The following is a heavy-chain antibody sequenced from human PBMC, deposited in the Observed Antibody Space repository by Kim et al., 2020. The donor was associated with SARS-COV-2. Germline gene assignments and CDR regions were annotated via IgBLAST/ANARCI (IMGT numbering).Heavy chain of an antibody. J-gene: IGHJ4*02. Sequence: SETLSLTCTVSGGSISSYYWSWIRQPPGKGLEWIGSIYYSGSTKYNPSLKRRVAISVATSKNQFSLKLSSVTAADTAVYYCARHGTGGYCANGVSYPFDYWGQGTLVTVSA. CDR3: ARHGTGGYCANGVSYPFDY. CDR2: IYYSGST. D-gene: IGHD2-8*01. CDR1: GGSISSYY. V-gene: IGHV4-59*08.